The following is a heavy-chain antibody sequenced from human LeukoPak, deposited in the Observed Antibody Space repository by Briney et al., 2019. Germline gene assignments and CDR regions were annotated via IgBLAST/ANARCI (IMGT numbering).Heavy chain of an antibody. CDR1: GFTFTTYW. Sequence: GGSLRLSCAASGFTFTTYWMSWVRQAPGKVLEWVANINQDGSEKYYVDSVKGRFTISRDNAKNSLYLQMNSLRAEDTAVYYCARWGEQSTLRAHAFDLWGQGTMVTVSS. D-gene: IGHD1/OR15-1a*01. J-gene: IGHJ3*01. V-gene: IGHV3-7*01. CDR3: ARWGEQSTLRAHAFDL. CDR2: INQDGSEK.